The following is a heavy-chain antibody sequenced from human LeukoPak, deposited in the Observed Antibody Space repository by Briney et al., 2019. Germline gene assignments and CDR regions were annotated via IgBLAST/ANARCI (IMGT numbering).Heavy chain of an antibody. J-gene: IGHJ3*01. CDR3: ARDGADNSGYYFGSL. CDR1: GFTVRSSY. CDR2: IYSGGSP. D-gene: IGHD3-22*01. Sequence: GGSLRLSCAASGFTVRSSYMSWVRHAPGKGLEWVSVIYSGGSPDYADSAKGRFTISSDNSKNTLYLQMNSLRVEDTAVYYCARDGADNSGYYFGSLWGQGTMVTVSS. V-gene: IGHV3-53*01.